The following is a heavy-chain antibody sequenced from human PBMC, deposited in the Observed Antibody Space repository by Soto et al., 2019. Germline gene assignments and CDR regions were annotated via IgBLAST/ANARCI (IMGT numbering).Heavy chain of an antibody. CDR2: IGDSGAST. CDR1: GFSFSSFA. V-gene: IGHV3-23*01. CDR3: AKGVDLDV. D-gene: IGHD5-12*01. Sequence: GGSLRLSCEASGFSFSSFAMNWVRQAPGKGLEWVSAIGDSGASTYYADSVKGRFTISRDNSRNTLYLQLNSLRAEDTAVYYCAKGVDLDVCGNGTMVTVSS. J-gene: IGHJ6*04.